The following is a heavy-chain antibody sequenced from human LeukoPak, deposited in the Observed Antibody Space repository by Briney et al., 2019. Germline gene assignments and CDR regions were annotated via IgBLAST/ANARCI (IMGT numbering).Heavy chain of an antibody. Sequence: ASVKVSCKASGYTFTSYAMNWVRQAPGQGLEWMGWINTNTGNPTYAQGFTGRFVFSLDTSVSTAYLQISSLKAEDTAVYYCARDISGRGPSHFDYWGQGTLVTVSS. D-gene: IGHD3-3*02. CDR1: GYTFTSYA. V-gene: IGHV7-4-1*02. J-gene: IGHJ4*02. CDR2: INTNTGNP. CDR3: ARDISGRGPSHFDY.